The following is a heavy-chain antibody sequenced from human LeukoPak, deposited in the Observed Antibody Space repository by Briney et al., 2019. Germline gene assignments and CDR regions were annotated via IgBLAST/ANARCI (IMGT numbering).Heavy chain of an antibody. J-gene: IGHJ4*02. D-gene: IGHD1-14*01. CDR2: TYYRSKLYN. Sequence: PSQTLSLTCAISGDSVSSNSGACNWIRQSPSRGLEWRGRTYYRSKLYNDYAVSVKSRITIHPDTSKHQSPLQLNSVTPEDTAVYYCARGVTAVFDFWGQGTLVTVSS. CDR3: ARGVTAVFDF. CDR1: GDSVSSNSGA. V-gene: IGHV6-1*01.